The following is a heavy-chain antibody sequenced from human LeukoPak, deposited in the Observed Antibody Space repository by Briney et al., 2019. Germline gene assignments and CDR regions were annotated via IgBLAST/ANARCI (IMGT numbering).Heavy chain of an antibody. CDR1: GGSISSGSYY. D-gene: IGHD3-10*01. V-gene: IGHV4-61*02. Sequence: PSQTLSLTCTVSGGSISSGSYYWSWIRQPAGKGLEWIGRIYTSGSTNYNPSLKSRVTISVDTSKNQFSLKLSSVTAADTAVYYCARSGGGFWGYYYYMDVWGKGTTVTVSS. CDR3: ARSGGGFWGYYYYMDV. J-gene: IGHJ6*03. CDR2: IYTSGST.